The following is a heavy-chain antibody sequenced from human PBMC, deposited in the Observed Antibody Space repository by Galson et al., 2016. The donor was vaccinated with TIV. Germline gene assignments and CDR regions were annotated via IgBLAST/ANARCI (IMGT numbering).Heavy chain of an antibody. CDR2: IRSKAYGGTT. V-gene: IGHV3-49*04. D-gene: IGHD4-23*01. CDR1: GFTFGDYA. Sequence: SLRLSCAASGFTFGDYAMSWVRQAPGNGLEWVGFIRSKAYGGTTDYAASVKGRFTVSRDDSQGIAYLQMNTLKTVDTAVYYCVRDELFGSNSFDYWGQGTLVTVSS. J-gene: IGHJ4*02. CDR3: VRDELFGSNSFDY.